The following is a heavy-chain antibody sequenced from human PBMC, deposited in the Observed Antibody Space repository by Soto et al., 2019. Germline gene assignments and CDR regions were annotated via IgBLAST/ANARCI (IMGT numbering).Heavy chain of an antibody. D-gene: IGHD2-15*01. CDR3: ARPANYCSGGSCYVYYYYMDV. Sequence: ASVKVSCKASGYTFTSYGISWVRQAPGQGLEWMGWISAYNGNTNYAQKLQGRVTMTTDTSTSTAYMELRSLRSDDTAVYYCARPANYCSGGSCYVYYYYMDVWGKGTTVTVSS. J-gene: IGHJ6*03. V-gene: IGHV1-18*01. CDR2: ISAYNGNT. CDR1: GYTFTSYG.